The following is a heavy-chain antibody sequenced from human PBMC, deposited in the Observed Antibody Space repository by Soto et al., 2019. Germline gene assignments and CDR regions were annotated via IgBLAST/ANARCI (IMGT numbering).Heavy chain of an antibody. D-gene: IGHD4-17*01. CDR1: GFTFTSSA. J-gene: IGHJ4*02. V-gene: IGHV1-58*02. CDR3: AADIGDDHGILVDYYFDY. CDR2: IVVGSGNT. Sequence: SVKVSCKASGFTFTSSAMQWVRQARGQRLEWIGWIVVGSGNTNYAQKFQERVTITRDMSTSTAYMELSSLRSEDTAVYYCAADIGDDHGILVDYYFDYWGQGTLVTVSS.